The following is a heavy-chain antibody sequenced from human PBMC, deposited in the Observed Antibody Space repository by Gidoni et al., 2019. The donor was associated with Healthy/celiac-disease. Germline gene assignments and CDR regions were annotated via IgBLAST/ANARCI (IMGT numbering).Heavy chain of an antibody. V-gene: IGHV3-23*01. CDR1: GFTFSSYA. D-gene: IGHD2-15*01. J-gene: IGHJ2*01. CDR3: AKHPCSGGSCYPSYWYFDL. CDR2: ISGSGGST. Sequence: EVQLLESGGGLVQPGGSLRLSCAASGFTFSSYAMSWVRQAPGKGLEWVSAISGSGGSTYYADSVKGRFTISRDNSKNTLYLQMNSLRAEDTAVYYCAKHPCSGGSCYPSYWYFDLWGRGTLVTVSS.